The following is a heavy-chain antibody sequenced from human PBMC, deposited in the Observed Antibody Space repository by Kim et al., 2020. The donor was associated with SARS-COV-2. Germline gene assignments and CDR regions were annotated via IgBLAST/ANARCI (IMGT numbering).Heavy chain of an antibody. Sequence: GGSLRLSCAASGFTFSSYAMHWVRQAPGKGLEWVAVISYDGSNKYYADSVKGRFTISRDNSKNTLYLQMNSLRAEDTAVYYCAELPTYYYDSSGYPGMDVWGQGTTVTVSS. CDR1: GFTFSSYA. CDR3: AELPTYYYDSSGYPGMDV. V-gene: IGHV3-30-3*01. J-gene: IGHJ6*02. CDR2: ISYDGSNK. D-gene: IGHD3-22*01.